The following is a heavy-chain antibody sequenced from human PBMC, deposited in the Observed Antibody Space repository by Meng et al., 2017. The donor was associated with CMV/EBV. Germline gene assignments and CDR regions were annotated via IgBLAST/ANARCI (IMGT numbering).Heavy chain of an antibody. CDR1: GFTFSTYW. CDR2: VKHDGSEK. CDR3: ARDTGPNTLDY. D-gene: IGHD2-8*01. Sequence: GESLKISCAASGFTFSTYWMAWVRQAPGKGLEWVVNVKHDGSEKYYRDSVKGRFTVSRDNDKNSLYLQMNSLRAEDTAIYYCARDTGPNTLDYWGQGTLVTVSS. V-gene: IGHV3-7*01. J-gene: IGHJ4*02.